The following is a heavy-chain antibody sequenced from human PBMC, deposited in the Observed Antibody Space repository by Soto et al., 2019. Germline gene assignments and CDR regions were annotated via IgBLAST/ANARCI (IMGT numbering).Heavy chain of an antibody. V-gene: IGHV6-1*01. J-gene: IGHJ6*03. CDR3: ARDRVRGYSYGYGPDYYYYMDV. CDR2: TYYGSKWYN. D-gene: IGHD5-18*01. CDR1: GDSVSSNSAA. Sequence: SQTLSLTCAISGDSVSSNSAAWNWIRQSPSRGLEWLGRTYYGSKWYNDYAVSVKSRITINPDTSKNQFSLQLNSVTPEDTAVYYCARDRVRGYSYGYGPDYYYYMDVWGKGTTVTVSS.